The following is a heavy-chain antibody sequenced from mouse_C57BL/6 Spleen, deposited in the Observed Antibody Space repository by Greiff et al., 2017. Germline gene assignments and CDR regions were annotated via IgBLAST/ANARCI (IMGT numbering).Heavy chain of an antibody. CDR1: GFTFSDYY. V-gene: IGHV5-16*01. CDR2: INYDGSST. D-gene: IGHD2-4*01. CDR3: AREGDYDQAWFAY. J-gene: IGHJ3*01. Sequence: EVQLQESEGGLVQPGSSMKLSCTASGFTFSDYYMAWVRQVPEKGLEWVANINYDGSSTYYLDSLKSRFIISIDNAKNILYLQMSSLKSEDTATYYCAREGDYDQAWFAYWGQGTLVTVSA.